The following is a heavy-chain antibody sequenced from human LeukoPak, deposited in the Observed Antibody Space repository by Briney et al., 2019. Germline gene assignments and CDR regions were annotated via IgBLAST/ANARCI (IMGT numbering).Heavy chain of an antibody. CDR3: ARDPHPHGSGSYYNRGLRTNWFDP. V-gene: IGHV1-8*01. D-gene: IGHD3-10*01. Sequence: ASVKVSCKASGYTFTSYDINWVRQATGQGLEWMGWMNPNSGNTGYAQKFQGRVTMTRNTSISTAYMELSSLRSEDTAVYYCARDPHPHGSGSYYNRGLRTNWFDPWGQGTLVTVSS. J-gene: IGHJ5*02. CDR1: GYTFTSYD. CDR2: MNPNSGNT.